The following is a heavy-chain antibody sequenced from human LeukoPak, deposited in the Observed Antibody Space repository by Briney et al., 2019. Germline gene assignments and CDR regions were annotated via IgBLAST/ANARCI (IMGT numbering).Heavy chain of an antibody. CDR1: GFTVSRNY. CDR2: IYSGGST. V-gene: IGHV3-53*01. J-gene: IGHJ4*02. Sequence: GGSLRLSCAASGFTVSRNYMSWVRQAPGKGLEWVSVIYSGGSTYHADSVKGRFTISRDNSKNTLYLQMNSLRAEDAAVYYCARDDNNSGYYYAWGQGTLVTVSS. D-gene: IGHD3-22*01. CDR3: ARDDNNSGYYYA.